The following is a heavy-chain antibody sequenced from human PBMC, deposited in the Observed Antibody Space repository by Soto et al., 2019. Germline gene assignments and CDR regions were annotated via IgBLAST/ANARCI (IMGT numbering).Heavy chain of an antibody. D-gene: IGHD3-22*01. CDR2: ISSSSSYI. CDR1: GFTFSSYS. Sequence: EVQLVESGGGLVKPGGSLRLSCAASGFTFSSYSMNWVRQAPGKGLEWVSSISSSSSYIYYADSVKGRFTISRDNAKNSLCLQMNSLRAEDKAVYYCARDKGAAMIMGGYYYYYGMDVWGQGTTVTVSS. V-gene: IGHV3-21*01. CDR3: ARDKGAAMIMGGYYYYYGMDV. J-gene: IGHJ6*02.